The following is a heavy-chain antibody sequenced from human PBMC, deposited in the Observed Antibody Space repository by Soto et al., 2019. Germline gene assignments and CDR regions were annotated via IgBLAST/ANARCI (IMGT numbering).Heavy chain of an antibody. CDR3: ATDQGIF. CDR2: IWYDGSDK. V-gene: IGHV3-33*01. J-gene: IGHJ4*02. CDR1: GFTFSNYG. Sequence: QVQLVESGGGVVQPGRSLRLSCVASGFTFSNYGMHWVCQAPGKGLEWVAVIWYDGSDKYYADSVKGRFTISRDNSKNTLYLQMNSLRAEDTAVYYCATDQGIFWGQGTLVTVSS. D-gene: IGHD2-15*01.